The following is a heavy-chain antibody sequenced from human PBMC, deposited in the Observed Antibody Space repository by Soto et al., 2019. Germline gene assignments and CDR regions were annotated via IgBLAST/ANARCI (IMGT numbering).Heavy chain of an antibody. V-gene: IGHV4-34*01. J-gene: IGHJ4*02. CDR1: CGSLIDFY. CDR3: ATQGLEQQIFDY. CDR2: XNYSGXT. Sequence: XXTLSLSCAVYCGSLIDFYWSWIRQPPGKGLEWIGEXNYSGXTKYNPYLKSXXSISVDTXXSQFSLKLRSVTAADTAVYYCATQGLEQQIFDYWGLGNLVTVSS. D-gene: IGHD5-18*01.